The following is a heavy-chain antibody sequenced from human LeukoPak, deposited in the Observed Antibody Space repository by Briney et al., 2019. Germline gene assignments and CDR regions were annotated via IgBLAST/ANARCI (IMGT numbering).Heavy chain of an antibody. CDR3: ARVASPLTAVLLGAAGDY. CDR2: INTNTGNP. V-gene: IGHV7-4-1*02. J-gene: IGHJ4*02. CDR1: GYTFTHFA. D-gene: IGHD6-13*01. Sequence: ASVKVSCKASGYTFTHFATNWVRQAPGQGLEWMGWINTNTGNPTYAQGFTGRFVFSLDTSVSTAYLQISSLKADDTAVYYCARVASPLTAVLLGAAGDYWGQGTLVTVSS.